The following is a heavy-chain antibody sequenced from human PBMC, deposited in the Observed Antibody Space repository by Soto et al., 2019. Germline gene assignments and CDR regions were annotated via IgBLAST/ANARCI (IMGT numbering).Heavy chain of an antibody. CDR1: GFTFSDYY. Sequence: QVQLVESGGGLVKPGGSLRLSCAASGFTFSDYYMSWIRQAPGKGLEWVSYISNSGRTLYYADSMKGRFTISRDNAKNSLYLQINSLRSEVTAVYYCARDLVAVSGGVYSSSSGGYFFDFWGQGTLVTVSS. J-gene: IGHJ4*02. CDR3: ARDLVAVSGGVYSSSSGGYFFDF. V-gene: IGHV3-11*01. CDR2: ISNSGRTL. D-gene: IGHD6-6*01.